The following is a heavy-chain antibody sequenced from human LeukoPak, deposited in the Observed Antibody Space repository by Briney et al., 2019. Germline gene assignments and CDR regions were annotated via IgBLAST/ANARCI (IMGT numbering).Heavy chain of an antibody. V-gene: IGHV1-2*02. D-gene: IGHD6-13*01. J-gene: IGHJ4*02. Sequence: ASVKVSCKASGYTFTGYYLHWVRQAPGQGLEWMGWINPNSGGTNYAQNFQGRVTMTRDTSISTAYMELSRLRSDDTAVYYCARGRQLVRGLDYWGQGTLVTVSS. CDR2: INPNSGGT. CDR1: GYTFTGYY. CDR3: ARGRQLVRGLDY.